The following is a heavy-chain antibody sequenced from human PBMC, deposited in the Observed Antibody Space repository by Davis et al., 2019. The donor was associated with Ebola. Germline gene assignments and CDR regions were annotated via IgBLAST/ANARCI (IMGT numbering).Heavy chain of an antibody. CDR1: GGSFSGYY. CDR2: INHSGST. CDR3: ARSLVKYGSGTYPRY. D-gene: IGHD3-10*01. V-gene: IGHV4-34*01. Sequence: MPGGSLRLSCAVYGGSFSGYYWSWIRQPPGKGLEWIGEINHSGSTNYNPSLKSRVTISVDTSKNQFSLKLSSVTAADTAVYYCARSLVKYGSGTYPRYWGQGILVTVSS. J-gene: IGHJ4*02.